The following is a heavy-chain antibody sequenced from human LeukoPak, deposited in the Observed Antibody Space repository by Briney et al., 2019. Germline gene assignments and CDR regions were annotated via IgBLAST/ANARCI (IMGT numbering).Heavy chain of an antibody. Sequence: PGGSLRLSXAASGFTFSSYSMNWVRQAPGKGLEWVSPISISSGYIYYADSVKGRFTISRDNAKNSLYLQMNSLRAEDTAVYYCARVLYGMATFGYWGQGTLVTVSS. CDR3: ARVLYGMATFGY. J-gene: IGHJ4*02. V-gene: IGHV3-21*01. D-gene: IGHD5-24*01. CDR1: GFTFSSYS. CDR2: ISISSGYI.